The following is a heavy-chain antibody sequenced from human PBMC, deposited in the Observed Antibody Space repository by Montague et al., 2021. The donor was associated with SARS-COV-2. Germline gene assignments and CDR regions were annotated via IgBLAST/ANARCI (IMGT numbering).Heavy chain of an antibody. CDR3: ARGVDFYGSGSHNDY. CDR2: IKHDESER. V-gene: IGHV3-7*01. D-gene: IGHD3-10*01. CDR1: GFTFSNYW. J-gene: IGHJ4*02. Sequence: SLRLSCAASGFTFSNYWMSWVRQAPGKGLEWVAHIKHDESERNYVGSVRGRFTISRDNAQNSLYLQMNGLRAGDTALYYCARGVDFYGSGSHNDYWGQGTLVTGSS.